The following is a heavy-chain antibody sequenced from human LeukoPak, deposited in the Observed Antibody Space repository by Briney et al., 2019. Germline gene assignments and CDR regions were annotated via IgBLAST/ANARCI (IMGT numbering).Heavy chain of an antibody. V-gene: IGHV3-23*01. CDR1: GFTFSSYA. J-gene: IGHJ3*02. CDR2: ISGSGGST. CDR3: AKDRAVQLWLGEAFDI. D-gene: IGHD5-18*01. Sequence: GGSLRLSCAASGFTFSSYAMSWVRQAPGKGLEWVSAISGSGGSTYYADSVKGRFTISRDNSKNTLCLQMNSLRAEDTAVYYCAKDRAVQLWLGEAFDIRGQGTMVTVSS.